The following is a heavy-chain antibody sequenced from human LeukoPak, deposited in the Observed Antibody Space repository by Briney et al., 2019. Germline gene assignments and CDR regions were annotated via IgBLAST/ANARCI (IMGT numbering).Heavy chain of an antibody. J-gene: IGHJ4*02. Sequence: ASVKVSFKASGYTFTSYYMHWVRQAPGQGLEWMGIINPSGGSTSYAQKFQGRVTMTRDRSTSTVYMELSSLRSEDTAVYYCARDNVSYYDSSGYYAPGDYWGQGTLVTVSS. CDR2: INPSGGST. D-gene: IGHD3-22*01. CDR1: GYTFTSYY. CDR3: ARDNVSYYDSSGYYAPGDY. V-gene: IGHV1-46*01.